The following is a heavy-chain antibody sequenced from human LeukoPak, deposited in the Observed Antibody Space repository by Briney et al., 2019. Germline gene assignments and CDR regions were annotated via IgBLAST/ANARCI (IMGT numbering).Heavy chain of an antibody. D-gene: IGHD1-26*01. J-gene: IGHJ3*02. CDR3: ARDSGSYYESFDI. Sequence: SETLSLTCTVSGGSISSYYWSWIRQPPGKGLEWIGYIYYSGSTNYNPSLKSRVTISVDTSKNQFSLKLSSVTAADTAVYYCARDSGSYYESFDIWGQGTMVTVSS. CDR2: IYYSGST. V-gene: IGHV4-59*01. CDR1: GGSISSYY.